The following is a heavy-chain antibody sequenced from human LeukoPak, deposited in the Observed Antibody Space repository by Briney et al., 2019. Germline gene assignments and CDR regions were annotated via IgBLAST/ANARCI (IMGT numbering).Heavy chain of an antibody. CDR3: ARADQSGAHSDFAY. CDR1: GFTFRNYA. V-gene: IGHV3-30-3*01. CDR2: ITYNGDIK. D-gene: IGHD1-26*01. Sequence: GTSLRLSCAASGFTFRNYAIHWGRQAPGEGLEWVAIITYNGDIKYYADSLNGRFTISRDNSPNTVFLQMNSLRPEDTAVYYCARADQSGAHSDFAYWGQAPLVAVSS. J-gene: IGHJ4*02.